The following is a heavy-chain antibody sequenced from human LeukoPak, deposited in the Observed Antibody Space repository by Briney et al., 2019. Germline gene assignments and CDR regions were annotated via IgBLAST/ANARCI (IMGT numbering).Heavy chain of an antibody. D-gene: IGHD2-15*01. Sequence: GGSLRLSCAVSGFTVSSNYMSWVRQAPGKGLEWVSLIHSGGTTDYADSVKDRFNISRAYSKNTVNLQINSLRAEDTAVYYCARERRYCSGDNCYSGLDCWGQGTLITVSS. CDR3: ARERRYCSGDNCYSGLDC. CDR1: GFTVSSNY. CDR2: IHSGGTT. J-gene: IGHJ4*02. V-gene: IGHV3-53*01.